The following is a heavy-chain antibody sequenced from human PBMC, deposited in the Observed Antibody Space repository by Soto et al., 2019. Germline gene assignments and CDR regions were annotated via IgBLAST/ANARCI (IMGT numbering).Heavy chain of an antibody. J-gene: IGHJ4*02. D-gene: IGHD4-17*01. CDR1: GYTFTRYD. Sequence: ASVKVSCKASGYTFTRYDINWVRQATGQGLEWMGWMNPNSGNTGYAQKFQGRVTMTRNTSISTAYMELSSLRSEDTAVYYCATPAVTTRLDFDYWGQGTLVTVSS. CDR2: MNPNSGNT. CDR3: ATPAVTTRLDFDY. V-gene: IGHV1-8*01.